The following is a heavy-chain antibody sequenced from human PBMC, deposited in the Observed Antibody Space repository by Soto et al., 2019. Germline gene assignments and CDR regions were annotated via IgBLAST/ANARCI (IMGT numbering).Heavy chain of an antibody. CDR3: VVAAQPYYFDY. Sequence: QVQLVQSGAEVKKPGASVKVSCKPSGYTFTSHGISGVRQAPGPGLEWMGWISAYNGNTNYAQKIQGRVTMTTDTSTSTAYMELRSLRSDDTAVYYCVVAAQPYYFDYWGQGTLVTVSS. CDR1: GYTFTSHG. CDR2: ISAYNGNT. J-gene: IGHJ4*02. V-gene: IGHV1-18*01. D-gene: IGHD2-15*01.